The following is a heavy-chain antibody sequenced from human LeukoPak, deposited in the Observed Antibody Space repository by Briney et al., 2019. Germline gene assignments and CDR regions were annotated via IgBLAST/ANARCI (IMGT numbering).Heavy chain of an antibody. J-gene: IGHJ4*02. CDR3: ARDEGELYLDC. V-gene: IGHV1-2*02. Sequence: GASVKVSCKASGYTFTSYYLHWVRQAPGQGLEWMGWIIAGNGGTDYTSKFQGRVTMTRDTSISTAYMELSGLTPDDTAVYFCARDEGELYLDCWGQGTLVTVSS. CDR1: GYTFTSYY. CDR2: IIAGNGGT. D-gene: IGHD1-7*01.